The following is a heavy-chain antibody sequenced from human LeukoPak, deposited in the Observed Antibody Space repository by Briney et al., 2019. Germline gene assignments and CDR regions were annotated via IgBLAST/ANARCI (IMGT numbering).Heavy chain of an antibody. CDR3: ARDSTRLCSGGSCYSAFDI. CDR1: GGSFSGYY. V-gene: IGHV4-34*01. J-gene: IGHJ3*02. CDR2: INHSGST. Sequence: SETLSLTCAVYGGSFSGYYWSWIRQPPGKGLEWIGEINHSGSTNYNPSLKSRVTISVDTSKNQFSLKLSSVTAADTAVYYCARDSTRLCSGGSCYSAFDIWGQGTMVTVSS. D-gene: IGHD2-15*01.